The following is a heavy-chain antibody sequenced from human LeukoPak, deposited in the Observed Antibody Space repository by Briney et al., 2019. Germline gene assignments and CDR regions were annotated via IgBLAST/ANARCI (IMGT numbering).Heavy chain of an antibody. Sequence: ASMKVSCKVSGYTLTELSMHWVRQAPGKGLEWMGGFDPEDGETIYAQKFQGRVTMTEDTSTDTAYMELSSLRSEDTAVYYCATGKLLLRYLGAFDIWGQGTMVTVSS. V-gene: IGHV1-24*01. CDR1: GYTLTELS. CDR2: FDPEDGET. D-gene: IGHD2-15*01. J-gene: IGHJ3*02. CDR3: ATGKLLLRYLGAFDI.